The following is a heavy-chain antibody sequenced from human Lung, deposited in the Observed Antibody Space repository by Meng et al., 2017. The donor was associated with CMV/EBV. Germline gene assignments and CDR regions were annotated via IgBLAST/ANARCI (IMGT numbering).Heavy chain of an antibody. CDR1: GGSMSSGNYY. V-gene: IGHV4-30-4*01. J-gene: IGHJ4*02. Sequence: VKLQQSGLGLVEPSPTLSITCTVSGGSMSSGNYYWSWIRQPPGKGLEWIGYIHHSGSAYYNPSLKSRVSISVDTSKNQFSLNLNSMTAADTAVYYCASFDHIPRRNYFDYWGQGTLVTVSS. D-gene: IGHD2-21*01. CDR3: ASFDHIPRRNYFDY. CDR2: IHHSGSA.